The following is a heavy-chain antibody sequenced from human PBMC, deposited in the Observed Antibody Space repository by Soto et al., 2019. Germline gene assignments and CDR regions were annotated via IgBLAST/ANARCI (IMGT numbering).Heavy chain of an antibody. CDR3: ARDYYDKSDYPGWYFDL. V-gene: IGHV3-72*01. D-gene: IGHD3-22*01. Sequence: EVELVESGGGLVQPGGSLRLSCAASGFIFNDHYMEWVRQAPGKGLEWIGGSRDKANGYSTEYAASVKGRFTISRDDSKNSLYLQMNSLKTEDTAVYYCARDYYDKSDYPGWYFDLWGRGTLVTVSS. CDR2: SRDKANGYST. CDR1: GFIFNDHY. J-gene: IGHJ2*01.